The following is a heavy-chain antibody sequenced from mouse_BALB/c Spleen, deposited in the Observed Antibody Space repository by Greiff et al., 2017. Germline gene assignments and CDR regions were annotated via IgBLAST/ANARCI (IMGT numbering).Heavy chain of an antibody. CDR2: ILPGSGST. CDR1: GYTFSSYW. D-gene: IGHD2-1*01. CDR3: ARSGYGKGEYYAMDY. J-gene: IGHJ4*01. Sequence: VQLQQSGAELMKPGASVKISCKATGYTFSSYWIEWVKQRPGHGLEWIGEILPGSGSTNYNEKFKGKATFTADTSSNTAYMQLSSLTSEDSAVYYCARSGYGKGEYYAMDYWGQGTSVTVSS. V-gene: IGHV1-9*01.